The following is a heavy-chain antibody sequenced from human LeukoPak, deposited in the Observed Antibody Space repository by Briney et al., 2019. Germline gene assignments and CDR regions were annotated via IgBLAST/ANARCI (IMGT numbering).Heavy chain of an antibody. J-gene: IGHJ4*02. Sequence: GGSLRLSCAASGFTFSSYSMNWVRQAPGKGLEWVSSISSSSSYIYYADSVKGRFTISRDNAKNSLSLQMNSLRVEDTAVYYCTELDCNSTNCHDYWGQGTLVTVSS. CDR2: ISSSSSYI. V-gene: IGHV3-21*01. D-gene: IGHD2-2*01. CDR3: TELDCNSTNCHDY. CDR1: GFTFSSYS.